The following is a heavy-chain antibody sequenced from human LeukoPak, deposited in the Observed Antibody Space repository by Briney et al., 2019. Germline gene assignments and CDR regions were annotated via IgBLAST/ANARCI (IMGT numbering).Heavy chain of an antibody. Sequence: SETLSLTCTVSGSSISSYYWSWIRQPAGKGLEWIGRIYTSGGPNYNPSLKSRVTMSLDTSKNQFFLKVSSVTAADTAVYFCATGAGPFDYWGQGILVTVSS. V-gene: IGHV4-4*07. J-gene: IGHJ4*02. CDR1: GSSISSYY. CDR2: IYTSGGP. D-gene: IGHD3-10*01. CDR3: ATGAGPFDY.